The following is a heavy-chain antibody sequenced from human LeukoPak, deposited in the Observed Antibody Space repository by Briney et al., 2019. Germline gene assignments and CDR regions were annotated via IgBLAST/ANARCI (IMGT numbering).Heavy chain of an antibody. CDR1: GYTFTSYV. Sequence: ASVKVSCKASGYTFTSYVISWVRQAPGQGLEWMGCISAYNGNTNYAQKLQGRVTMTTDTSTSTAYMELRSLRSDDTAVYYCAIPGTSSSRVGYWFEPWGQGTLVTVSS. CDR2: ISAYNGNT. V-gene: IGHV1-18*01. CDR3: AIPGTSSSRVGYWFEP. D-gene: IGHD6-13*01. J-gene: IGHJ5*02.